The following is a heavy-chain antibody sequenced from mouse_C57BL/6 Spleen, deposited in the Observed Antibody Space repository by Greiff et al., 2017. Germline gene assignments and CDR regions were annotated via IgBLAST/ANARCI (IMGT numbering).Heavy chain of an antibody. V-gene: IGHV5-6*01. D-gene: IGHD1-1*01. Sequence: EVKLVESGGDLVKPGGSLKLSCAASGFTFSSYGMSWVRQTPDKRLEWVATISSGGSYTYYPDSVTGRFTISRDNAKNTLYLQMSSLKSEDTAMYYCARHNTTVVAKYFDVWGTGTTVTVSS. J-gene: IGHJ1*03. CDR1: GFTFSSYG. CDR3: ARHNTTVVAKYFDV. CDR2: ISSGGSYT.